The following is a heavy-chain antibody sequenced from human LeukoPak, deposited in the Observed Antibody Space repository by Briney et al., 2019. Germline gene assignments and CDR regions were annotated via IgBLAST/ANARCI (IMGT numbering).Heavy chain of an antibody. D-gene: IGHD3-10*01. CDR2: IKQDGSEK. Sequence: GGSLRLSCAASGFTLSSYWMSWVRQAPGKGLEWVANIKQDGSEKYYVDSVKGRFTISRDNAKNSLYLQMNSLRAEDTAVYYCARDRGSGSKDYWGQGTLVTVSS. CDR1: GFTLSSYW. V-gene: IGHV3-7*04. CDR3: ARDRGSGSKDY. J-gene: IGHJ4*02.